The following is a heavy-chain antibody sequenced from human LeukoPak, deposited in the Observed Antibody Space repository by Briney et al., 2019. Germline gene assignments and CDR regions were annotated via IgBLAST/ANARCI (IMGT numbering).Heavy chain of an antibody. J-gene: IGHJ2*01. CDR1: GFTFSRYG. Sequence: PGGSLRLSCAASGFTFSRYGMHWVRQAPGKGLEWVAVIWYDGSNKYYGDYVKGRFTISRDNSKNTLYLQMNSLRAEDTAVYYCARSVRYWYFDPWGRGTLVTVSS. CDR3: ARSVRYWYFDP. CDR2: IWYDGSNK. D-gene: IGHD5/OR15-5a*01. V-gene: IGHV3-33*01.